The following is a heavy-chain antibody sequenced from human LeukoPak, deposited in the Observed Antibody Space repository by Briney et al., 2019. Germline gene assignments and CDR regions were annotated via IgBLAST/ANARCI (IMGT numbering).Heavy chain of an antibody. V-gene: IGHV3-23*01. CDR1: GFTFSSYG. Sequence: GGSLRLSCAASGFTFSSYGMSWVRQAPGKGLEWVSAISGSGGSTYYADSVKGRFTISRDNSKNTLYLQMNSLRAEDTAVYYCAKVYVWNEYYFDYWGQGTLVTVSS. D-gene: IGHD1-1*01. CDR2: ISGSGGST. J-gene: IGHJ4*02. CDR3: AKVYVWNEYYFDY.